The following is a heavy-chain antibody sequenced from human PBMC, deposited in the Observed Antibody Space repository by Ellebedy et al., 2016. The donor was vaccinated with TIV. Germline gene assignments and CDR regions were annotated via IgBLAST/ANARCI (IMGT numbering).Heavy chain of an antibody. CDR2: IYWDGDT. J-gene: IGHJ5*02. V-gene: IGHV2-5*02. CDR3: VHRVRVTVFGLITDTNLWFDP. CDR1: GFSISSSGAA. D-gene: IGHD3/OR15-3a*01. Sequence: SGPTLVKPTQTFTLTCTFSGFSISSSGAAVAWIRQPPGKALEWLALIYWDGDTRYNPSLQSRLAITKDTSKNQVLLTMTNMDPVDTATYYCVHRVRVTVFGLITDTNLWFDPWGQGTLVTVSS.